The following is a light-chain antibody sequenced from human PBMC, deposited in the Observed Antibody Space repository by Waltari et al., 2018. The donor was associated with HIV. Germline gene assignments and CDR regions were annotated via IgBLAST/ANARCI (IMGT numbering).Light chain of an antibody. J-gene: IGLJ3*02. CDR1: SSTSLGTTFP. Sequence: SAPTPPPTLHRPPGRTGAIHCLGLSSTSLGTTFPIHGYQHIPGTGARLLISSNNNRHSGVPERFSASKSGTSASLAITGLQAEDEADYYCQSSDRMSDSWVFGGGTRLTVL. CDR3: QSSDRMSDSWV. CDR2: SNN. V-gene: IGLV1-40*01.